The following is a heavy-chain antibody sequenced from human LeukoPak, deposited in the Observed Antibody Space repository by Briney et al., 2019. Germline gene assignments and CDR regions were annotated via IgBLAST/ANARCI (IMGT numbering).Heavy chain of an antibody. J-gene: IGHJ4*02. CDR3: ARGLVHDTSGYYSDY. Sequence: GGSLRLSCAASGFTSNAFWMHWVRQAPGKGLVWVSRINSDGSSIAYADSVKGRFTISRDNAKNTLYLQMNRLKAEDAAVYYCARGLVHDTSGYYSDYWGQGTLVTVSS. D-gene: IGHD3-22*01. V-gene: IGHV3-74*01. CDR2: INSDGSSI. CDR1: GFTSNAFW.